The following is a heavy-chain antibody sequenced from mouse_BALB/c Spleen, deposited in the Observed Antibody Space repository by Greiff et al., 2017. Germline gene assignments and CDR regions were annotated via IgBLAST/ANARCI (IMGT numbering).Heavy chain of an antibody. D-gene: IGHD2-14*01. V-gene: IGHV2-2*02. CDR2: IWSGGST. J-gene: IGHJ4*01. Sequence: QVQLQQSGPGLVQPSQSLSITCTVSGFSLTSYGVHWVRQSPGKGLEWLGVIWSGGSTDYNAAFISRLSISKDNSKSQVFFKMNSLQANDTAIYYCARTYRYDVEYYAMDYWGQGTSVTVSS. CDR1: GFSLTSYG. CDR3: ARTYRYDVEYYAMDY.